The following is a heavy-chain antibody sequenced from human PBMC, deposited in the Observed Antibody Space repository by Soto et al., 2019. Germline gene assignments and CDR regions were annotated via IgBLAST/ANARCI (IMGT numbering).Heavy chain of an antibody. Sequence: ASVKVSCKASGYTFTGYYMHWVRQAPGQGLEWMGWINPNSGGTNYAQKFQGWVTMTRDTSISTACMELSRLRSDDTAVYYCAREREGMSSGGTRYSGSYNYYYYGMDVWGQGTTVTVSS. CDR1: GYTFTGYY. CDR3: AREREGMSSGGTRYSGSYNYYYYGMDV. V-gene: IGHV1-2*04. D-gene: IGHD1-26*01. J-gene: IGHJ6*02. CDR2: INPNSGGT.